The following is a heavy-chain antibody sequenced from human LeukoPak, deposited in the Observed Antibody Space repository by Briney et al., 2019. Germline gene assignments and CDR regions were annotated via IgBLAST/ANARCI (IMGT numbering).Heavy chain of an antibody. CDR3: AKDRQWLVLNLYFDY. D-gene: IGHD6-19*01. Sequence: PGGSLRLSCAASGFTFSSYAMSWVRQAPGKGLEWVSAISGSGGSTYYADSVKGRFTISRDNSKNTLYLQMNSLRAEDTAAYYCAKDRQWLVLNLYFDYWGQGTLVTVSS. CDR1: GFTFSSYA. J-gene: IGHJ4*02. CDR2: ISGSGGST. V-gene: IGHV3-23*01.